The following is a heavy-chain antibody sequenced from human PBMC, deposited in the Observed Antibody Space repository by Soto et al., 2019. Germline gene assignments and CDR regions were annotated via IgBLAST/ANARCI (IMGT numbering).Heavy chain of an antibody. J-gene: IGHJ6*02. CDR1: GFTFSRYS. V-gene: IGHV3-48*02. Sequence: GESLRLSCAASGFTFSRYSMNWVRQAPGKGLEWVSHISGSSSTIYYTDSVKGRFTVSRDNAKNSLYLQMNSLRDEDTAVYFCAKTSLRVYYYGMDVWGQGTTVTVSS. CDR2: ISGSSSTI. CDR3: AKTSLRVYYYGMDV.